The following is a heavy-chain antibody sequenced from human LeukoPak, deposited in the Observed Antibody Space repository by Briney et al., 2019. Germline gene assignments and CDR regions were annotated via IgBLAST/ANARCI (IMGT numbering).Heavy chain of an antibody. V-gene: IGHV3-23*01. D-gene: IGHD3-3*01. J-gene: IGHJ4*02. CDR2: ISGSGAKT. CDR1: GFTFTSYD. Sequence: GGSLRLSCAASGFTFTSYDMSWVRQAPGKGLEWVSAISGSGAKTYNASSVKDRFTISRDNSKNTLYLQMNSLRAEDTAVYYCAKWGFLEWLLSMFAYWGQGTLVTVSS. CDR3: AKWGFLEWLLSMFAY.